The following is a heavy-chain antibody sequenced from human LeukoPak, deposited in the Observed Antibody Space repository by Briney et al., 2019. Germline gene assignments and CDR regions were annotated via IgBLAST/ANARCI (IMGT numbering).Heavy chain of an antibody. CDR2: ITSSGTYI. CDR3: ARDPYSGSYGDYYYYYMDV. Sequence: GGSLGLSCAASGFDFNNYNMNWVRQAPGKGLEWVSSITSSGTYIYYADSVKGRFTISRYNAKNSLYLQMNSLRPEDTAVYYCARDPYSGSYGDYYYYYMDVWGKGTTVTISS. D-gene: IGHD1-26*01. CDR1: GFDFNNYN. V-gene: IGHV3-21*01. J-gene: IGHJ6*03.